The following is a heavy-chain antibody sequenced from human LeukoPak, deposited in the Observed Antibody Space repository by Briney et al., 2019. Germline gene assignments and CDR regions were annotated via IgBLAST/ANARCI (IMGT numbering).Heavy chain of an antibody. J-gene: IGHJ4*02. Sequence: SETLSLTCTVSGGSISSYYWSWIRQPPGKGLEWIGYIYYSGSTNYNPSLKSRVTISVDTSKNQFSLKLGSVTAADTAVYYCARGTTYYYDSSGYYYVRYFDYWGQGTLVTVSS. CDR1: GGSISSYY. CDR2: IYYSGST. D-gene: IGHD3-22*01. CDR3: ARGTTYYYDSSGYYYVRYFDY. V-gene: IGHV4-59*01.